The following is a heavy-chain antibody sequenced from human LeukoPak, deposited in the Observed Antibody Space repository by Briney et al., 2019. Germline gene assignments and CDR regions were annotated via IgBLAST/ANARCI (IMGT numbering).Heavy chain of an antibody. D-gene: IGHD6-13*01. CDR3: TRDQPFSSFDH. CDR2: IGGTNGYS. J-gene: IGHJ4*02. V-gene: IGHV3-21*01. CDR1: GFPFSSHT. Sequence: GGSLKLSCAASGFPFSSHTVNWVRQAPGKGLEWVSSIGGTNGYSFYAHSLKGRFTISRDNAKNSLSLLMNNLRAEDTAVYYCTRDQPFSSFDHWGQGILVTVSS.